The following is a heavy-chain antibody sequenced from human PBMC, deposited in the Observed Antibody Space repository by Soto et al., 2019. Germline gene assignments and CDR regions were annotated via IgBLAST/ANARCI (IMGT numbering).Heavy chain of an antibody. CDR1: GFTVSINY. D-gene: IGHD2-15*01. J-gene: IGHJ2*01. Sequence: GGSLRLSCAASGFTVSINYISWFRQAPGKGLEWVSVIYSGGSTYYADSVKARFTISRDNSKNTVYLQMNSLRADDTAVYFCARDSGYCSGGACFGDWYFDLWGRGTLVTVSS. CDR2: IYSGGST. CDR3: ARDSGYCSGGACFGDWYFDL. V-gene: IGHV3-66*01.